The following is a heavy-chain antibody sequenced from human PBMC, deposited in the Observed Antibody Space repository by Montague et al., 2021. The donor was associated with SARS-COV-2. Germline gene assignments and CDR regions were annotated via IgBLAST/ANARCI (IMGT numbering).Heavy chain of an antibody. Sequence: SETLSLTCAVYGGSFSGYYWSWIRQPPGKGLEWIGEINHSGSTNYNPSLKSRVTISVDTSKNQFSLKLSSVTAADTAVYYCARRGYSYYYYGMDVWGHGTTVTVSS. J-gene: IGHJ6*02. CDR1: GGSFSGYY. CDR2: INHSGST. CDR3: ARRGYSYYYYGMDV. D-gene: IGHD5-24*01. V-gene: IGHV4-34*01.